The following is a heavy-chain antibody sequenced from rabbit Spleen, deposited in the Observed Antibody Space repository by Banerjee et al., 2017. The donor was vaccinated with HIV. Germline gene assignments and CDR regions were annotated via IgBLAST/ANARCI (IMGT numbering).Heavy chain of an antibody. CDR2: IYSGSSGST. CDR3: ARDSASSGDGLTL. V-gene: IGHV1S45*01. CDR1: GFSFSTNYY. D-gene: IGHD1-1*01. J-gene: IGHJ4*01. Sequence: QEQLVESGGDLVKPGASLTLTCTASGFSFSTNYYMCWVRQAPGKGPESIACIYSGSSGSTYYASWAKGRFTISKSSSTTGTLHMTSLTAADTATYFCARDSASSGDGLTLWGPGTLVTVS.